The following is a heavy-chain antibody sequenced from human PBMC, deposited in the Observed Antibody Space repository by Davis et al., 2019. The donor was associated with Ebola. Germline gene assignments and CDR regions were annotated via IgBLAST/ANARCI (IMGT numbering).Heavy chain of an antibody. CDR3: ARDYVY. CDR2: IYYSGST. D-gene: IGHD1-14*01. V-gene: IGHV4-59*12. CDR1: GGSISSYY. Sequence: MPSETLSLTCTVSGGSISSYYWSWIRQPPGKGLEWIGYIYYSGSTNYNPSLKSRVTISVDTSKNQFSLRLKSVTAADTAIYYCARDYVYWGQGILVTVSS. J-gene: IGHJ4*02.